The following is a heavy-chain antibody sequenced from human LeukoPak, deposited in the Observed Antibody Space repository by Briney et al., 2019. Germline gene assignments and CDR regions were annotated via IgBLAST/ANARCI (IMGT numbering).Heavy chain of an antibody. CDR1: GFTFDDYT. D-gene: IGHD3-3*01. CDR2: ISWDGGST. Sequence: GGSLRLSCAASGFTFDDYTMHWVRQAPGKGLEWVSLISWDGGSTYYADSVKGRFTISRDNSKNSLYLQMSSLRAEDTAVYYCATSFGVVNPFDYWGQGTLVTVSS. J-gene: IGHJ4*02. V-gene: IGHV3-43*01. CDR3: ATSFGVVNPFDY.